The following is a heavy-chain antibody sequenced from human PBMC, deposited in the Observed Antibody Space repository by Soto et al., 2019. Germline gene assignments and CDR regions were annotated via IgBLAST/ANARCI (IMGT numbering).Heavy chain of an antibody. Sequence: QGQQLESGPGLVKPWDTVSLTCTVSGAYISDFSWSWIRQPAGKGLEWIGRITVNGNTQYNPSFRSRVTMSMDTSRNQFSLNLQSATAADTALYYCARESGENWTYKAHWGQGTLVTVSS. D-gene: IGHD1-7*01. CDR3: ARESGENWTYKAH. J-gene: IGHJ1*01. CDR2: ITVNGNT. CDR1: GAYISDFS. V-gene: IGHV4-4*07.